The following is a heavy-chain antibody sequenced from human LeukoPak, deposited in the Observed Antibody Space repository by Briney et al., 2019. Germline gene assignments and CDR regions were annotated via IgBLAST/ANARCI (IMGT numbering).Heavy chain of an antibody. CDR1: GYTFNTYV. CDR3: ARDRERGFDY. Sequence: GASVKDSCMASGYTFNTYVISWVCPAPGQGVGWMGWICTENAYTIYAEKFQGRDTLTTDTSTTTVHMELRSLRSDDTADYYCARDRERGFDYWGQGSLVTVSS. D-gene: IGHD5-24*01. J-gene: IGHJ4*02. CDR2: ICTENAYT. V-gene: IGHV1-18*01.